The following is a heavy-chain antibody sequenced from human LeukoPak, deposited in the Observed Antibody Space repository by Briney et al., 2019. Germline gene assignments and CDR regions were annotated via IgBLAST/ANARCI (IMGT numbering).Heavy chain of an antibody. CDR2: IYYSGST. D-gene: IGHD3-9*01. CDR1: GGSISSYF. J-gene: IGHJ5*02. CDR3: ARGRYSAGDNWFDP. Sequence: PSETLSVTCIVSGGSISSYFWSWIRQPPGKGLEWIGYIYYSGSTKYNPSLKSRVTISVDTSKNQFSLKLSSVSAADTAVYYCARGRYSAGDNWFDPWGQGTLVTVSS. V-gene: IGHV4-59*01.